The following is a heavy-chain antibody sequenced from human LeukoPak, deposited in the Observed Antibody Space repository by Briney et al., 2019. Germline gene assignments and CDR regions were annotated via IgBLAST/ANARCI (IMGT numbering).Heavy chain of an antibody. Sequence: SETLSLTCAVYRGSFSGYYWGWIRQPPGKGLEWIGQINHSGSTNYNPSLGSRVTISADTSNNQFFLKLNSVTAADTAVYYCAGEDRNLGSWGQGTPVTVSS. CDR1: RGSFSGYY. CDR3: AGEDRNLGS. V-gene: IGHV4-34*01. CDR2: INHSGST. D-gene: IGHD2-15*01. J-gene: IGHJ4*02.